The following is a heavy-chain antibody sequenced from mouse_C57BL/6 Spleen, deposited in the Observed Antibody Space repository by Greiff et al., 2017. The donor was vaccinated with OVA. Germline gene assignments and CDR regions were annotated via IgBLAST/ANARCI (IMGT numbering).Heavy chain of an antibody. V-gene: IGHV1-72*01. D-gene: IGHD5-5*01. CDR3: ARFLPHYYAMDY. J-gene: IGHJ4*01. CDR2: IDPNSGGT. CDR1: GYTFTSYW. Sequence: QVQLQQPGAELVKPGASVKLSCKASGYTFTSYWMHWVKQRPGRGLEGMGRIDPNSGGTNYNEKFKSKATLTVDKPSSPAYMQLSSLTSEDSAVYYCARFLPHYYAMDYWGQGTSVTVSS.